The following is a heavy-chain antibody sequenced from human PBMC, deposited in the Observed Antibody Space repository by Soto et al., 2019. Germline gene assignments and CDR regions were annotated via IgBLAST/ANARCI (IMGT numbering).Heavy chain of an antibody. D-gene: IGHD3-22*01. CDR3: ARDDSMAY. CDR1: GFTFSSYA. J-gene: IGHJ4*02. Sequence: QVQLVESGEGVVQPGRSLRLSCAASGFTFSSYAMHWVRQAPGKGLEWVAVISYDGSNKYYADSVKGRFTISRDNSKNTLYLQMNSLRAEDTAVYYCARDDSMAYWGQGTLVTVSS. CDR2: ISYDGSNK. V-gene: IGHV3-30-3*01.